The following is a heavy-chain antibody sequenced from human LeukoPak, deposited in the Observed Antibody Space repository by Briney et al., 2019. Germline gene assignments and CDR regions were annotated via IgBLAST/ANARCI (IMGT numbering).Heavy chain of an antibody. CDR2: INHSGST. D-gene: IGHD6-13*01. Sequence: SETLSLTCAVYGGSFSGYNWSWIRLPPGKGLEWIGEINHSGSTNYNPSLKSRVTISVDTSKNQFSLKLSSVTAADTAVYYCARGRKRGAAAGPVFDYWGQGTLVTVSS. V-gene: IGHV4-34*01. CDR1: GGSFSGYN. CDR3: ARGRKRGAAAGPVFDY. J-gene: IGHJ4*02.